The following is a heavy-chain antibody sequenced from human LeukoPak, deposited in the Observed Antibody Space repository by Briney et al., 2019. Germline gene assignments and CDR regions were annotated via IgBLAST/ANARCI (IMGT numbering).Heavy chain of an antibody. Sequence: GGSLRLSCAASGFTFSSYGMSWVRQAPGKGLEWVSAISGSGGSTYYADSVKGRFTISRDNSKNTLYLQMNSLRAEDTAVYYCAKSNSSGWVNWFDPWGQGTLVTVSS. J-gene: IGHJ5*02. CDR3: AKSNSSGWVNWFDP. V-gene: IGHV3-23*01. CDR2: ISGSGGST. D-gene: IGHD6-19*01. CDR1: GFTFSSYG.